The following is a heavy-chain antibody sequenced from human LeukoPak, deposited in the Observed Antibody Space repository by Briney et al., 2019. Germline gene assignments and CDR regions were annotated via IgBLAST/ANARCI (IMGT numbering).Heavy chain of an antibody. V-gene: IGHV3-23*01. Sequence: GGSLRLLCVASGFTFSIYAMSWVRQAPGKGREWVSVISGRDNNTYHADCVKGRFTISRDNSKNTLYLQMNSLSAEDTAVYYCARGSSGATCYSAGDLWGQETLVTVSS. CDR3: ARGSSGATCYSAGDL. D-gene: IGHD2-15*01. J-gene: IGHJ4*02. CDR2: ISGRDNNT. CDR1: GFTFSIYA.